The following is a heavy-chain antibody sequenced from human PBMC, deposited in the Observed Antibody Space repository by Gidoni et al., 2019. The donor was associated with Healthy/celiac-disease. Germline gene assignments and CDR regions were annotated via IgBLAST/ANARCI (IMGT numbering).Heavy chain of an antibody. V-gene: IGHV4-34*01. J-gene: IGHJ4*02. D-gene: IGHD1-20*01. CDR2: INHSGST. Sequence: QVQLQQWGAGLLKPSETLSLTCAVYGGSFSGYYWSWIRQPPGKGLEWIGEINHSGSTNYNPSLKSRVTISVDTSKNQFSLKLSSVTAADTAVYYCAGMGRYNWNDELDYWGQGTLVTVSS. CDR1: GGSFSGYY. CDR3: AGMGRYNWNDELDY.